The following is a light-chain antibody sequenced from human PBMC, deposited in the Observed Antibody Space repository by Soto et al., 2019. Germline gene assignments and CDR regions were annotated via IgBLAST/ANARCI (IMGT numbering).Light chain of an antibody. CDR3: ATWDNSLSAAV. CDR2: DNN. CDR1: SSNIGNNY. V-gene: IGLV1-51*01. Sequence: QSVLTQPPSVSAAPGQKVTISCSGRSSNIGNNYVSWYQHLPGTAPKLLIYDNNNRPSGIPDRISGSKSGTSATLGITGLLTGDEADYYCATWDNSLSAAVFGPGTKLTVL. J-gene: IGLJ1*01.